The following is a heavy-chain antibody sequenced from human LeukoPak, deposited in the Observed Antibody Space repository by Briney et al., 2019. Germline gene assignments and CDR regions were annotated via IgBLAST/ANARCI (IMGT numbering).Heavy chain of an antibody. CDR3: ARVVVGATLFDY. J-gene: IGHJ4*02. D-gene: IGHD1-26*01. CDR1: GYTFTGYY. V-gene: IGHV1-18*01. CDR2: ISAYNANT. Sequence: ASVKVSCKASGYTFTGYYMHWVRQAPGQGLEWMGWISAYNANTNYAQKLQGRVTMTSDTSTSTAYMELRSLRSDDTAVYYCARVVVGATLFDYWGQGTLVTVSS.